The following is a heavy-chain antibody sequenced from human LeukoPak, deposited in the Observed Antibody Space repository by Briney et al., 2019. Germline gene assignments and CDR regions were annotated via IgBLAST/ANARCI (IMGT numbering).Heavy chain of an antibody. V-gene: IGHV3-66*01. CDR2: IYSDDST. CDR3: AREALSGSGGTRYYFDY. CDR1: GFTFAGHT. D-gene: IGHD3-10*01. J-gene: IGHJ4*02. Sequence: GGSLRLSCAASGFTFAGHTMTWLHQAPGKGLEWVSVIYSDDSTYYAESVKGRFTISRDNSKNTLSLQMNTLRADDTAVYYCAREALSGSGGTRYYFDYWGQGALVTVSS.